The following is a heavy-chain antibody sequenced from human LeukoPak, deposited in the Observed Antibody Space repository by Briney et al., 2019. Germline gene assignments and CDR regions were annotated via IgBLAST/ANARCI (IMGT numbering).Heavy chain of an antibody. CDR2: IYSGGST. J-gene: IGHJ5*02. D-gene: IGHD3-10*01. Sequence: GGSLRLSCAASGFTVSSNYMSWVRQAPGKGLEWVSVIYSGGSTYYSDSVKGRFTISRDKSKNKLYLQMNSLRVEDTAVYYCARGLRARYYYGSWSYDVGWFDPWGQGTLVTVSS. CDR1: GFTVSSNY. V-gene: IGHV3-66*01. CDR3: ARGLRARYYYGSWSYDVGWFDP.